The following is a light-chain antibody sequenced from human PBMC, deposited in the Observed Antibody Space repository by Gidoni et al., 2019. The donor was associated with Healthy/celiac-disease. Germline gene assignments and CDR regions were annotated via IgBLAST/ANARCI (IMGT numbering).Light chain of an antibody. CDR3: QPYYSTQYT. CDR2: WAS. CDR1: QSVLYSSNNKNY. Sequence: DIVMTQSPDSLAVSLGERATINCKSSQSVLYSSNNKNYLAWYQHKPGQPPTLLIYWASTRESGVPDRFSGSGSGTDFTLTISSLQAEDVAVYYCQPYYSTQYTFGQGTKLAIK. J-gene: IGKJ2*01. V-gene: IGKV4-1*01.